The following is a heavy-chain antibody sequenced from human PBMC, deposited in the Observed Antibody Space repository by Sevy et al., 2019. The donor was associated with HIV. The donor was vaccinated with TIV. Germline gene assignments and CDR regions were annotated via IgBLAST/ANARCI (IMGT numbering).Heavy chain of an antibody. J-gene: IGHJ4*02. Sequence: GGSLRLSCAASGFIFSSYEMNWVRQAPGKGLEWVSYISTSGTTKYYSDSVKGGFTITRDNARNSLYLQMNSLRAEDTAVDYCARDLPPSATTVAHFDCWGQGTLVTVSS. D-gene: IGHD4-17*01. CDR3: ARDLPPSATTVAHFDC. CDR1: GFIFSSYE. V-gene: IGHV3-48*03. CDR2: ISTSGTTK.